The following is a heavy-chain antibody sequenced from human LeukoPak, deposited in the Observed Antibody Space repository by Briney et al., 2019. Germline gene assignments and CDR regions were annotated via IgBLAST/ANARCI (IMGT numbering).Heavy chain of an antibody. CDR3: AKSIRGDVGYQ. CDR2: ISGSGGGT. J-gene: IGHJ4*02. CDR1: GFTFSSYA. D-gene: IGHD2-2*01. Sequence: GGSLRLSCAASGFTFSSYAMSWVRQAPGRGLEWVSAISGSGGGTYYADSVKGRFTISRDNSKNTLYLQMNSLRAEDTAVYYCAKSIRGDVGYQWGQGTLVTVSS. V-gene: IGHV3-23*01.